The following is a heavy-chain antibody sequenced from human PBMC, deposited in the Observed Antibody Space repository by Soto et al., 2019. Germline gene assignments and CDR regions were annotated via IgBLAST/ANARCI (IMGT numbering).Heavy chain of an antibody. CDR1: GFTFSDYY. CDR3: ARDRLPYSSSMGDAFDI. CDR2: ISSSGSTI. J-gene: IGHJ3*02. Sequence: PGGSLRLSCAASGFTFSDYYMSWIRQAPGKGLEWVSYISSSGSTIYYADSVKGRFTISRDNAKNSLYLQMNSLRAEDTAVYYCARDRLPYSSSMGDAFDIWGQGTMVTVSS. D-gene: IGHD6-13*01. V-gene: IGHV3-11*01.